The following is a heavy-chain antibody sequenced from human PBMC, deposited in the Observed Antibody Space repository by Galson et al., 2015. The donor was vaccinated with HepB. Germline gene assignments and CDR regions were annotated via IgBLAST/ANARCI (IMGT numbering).Heavy chain of an antibody. J-gene: IGHJ3*02. D-gene: IGHD6-6*01. CDR3: ARARSSFDAFDI. CDR1: GFTFSSYA. CDR2: ISYDGSNK. V-gene: IGHV3-30-3*01. Sequence: SLRLSCAASGFTFSSYAMHWVRQAPGKGLEWVAVISYDGSNKYYADSVMGRFTISRDNSKNTLYLQMNSLRAEDTAVYYCARARSSFDAFDIWGQGTMVTVSS.